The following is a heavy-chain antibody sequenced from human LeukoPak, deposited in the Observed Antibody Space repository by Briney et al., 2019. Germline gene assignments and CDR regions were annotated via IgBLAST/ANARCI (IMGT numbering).Heavy chain of an antibody. Sequence: GGSLRLSCAASGFTFSNYWMHWVRQVPGKGLVWVSQINSDGSATDYADSVKGRFTISRDNAKNALYLQMDSLRVEDTAVYYCARDPTYQPLSENNGFDMWGQGTMVAVSS. CDR3: ARDPTYQPLSENNGFDM. V-gene: IGHV3-74*01. CDR2: INSDGSAT. D-gene: IGHD2-2*01. J-gene: IGHJ3*02. CDR1: GFTFSNYW.